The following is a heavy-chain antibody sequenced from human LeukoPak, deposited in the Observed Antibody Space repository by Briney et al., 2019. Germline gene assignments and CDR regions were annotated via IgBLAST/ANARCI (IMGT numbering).Heavy chain of an antibody. Sequence: PGGSLRLSCAASGSTFTTYWMHWVRQAPGKGLVWVSRINSDGSSTSYADSVKGRFTISRDNAKNTLYLQMSSLRAEDTAVYYCARNYYYDSSGYFWGAFDVWGQGTMVTVSS. CDR2: INSDGSST. V-gene: IGHV3-74*01. J-gene: IGHJ3*01. D-gene: IGHD3-22*01. CDR3: ARNYYYDSSGYFWGAFDV. CDR1: GSTFTTYW.